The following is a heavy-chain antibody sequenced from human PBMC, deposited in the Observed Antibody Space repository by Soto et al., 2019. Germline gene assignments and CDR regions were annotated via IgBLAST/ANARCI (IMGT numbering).Heavy chain of an antibody. J-gene: IGHJ6*02. V-gene: IGHV3-30-3*01. Sequence: GXSLRLSCAASGFTLSSYALHWFRQAPGNGLEWLEVISYDGSNKYYADSVKGRFTISRDNSKNTLYLQMNSLRAEDTAVYYCASPSLYSSSWPDYYYGMDVWGQGTTVTVSS. CDR2: ISYDGSNK. CDR3: ASPSLYSSSWPDYYYGMDV. D-gene: IGHD6-13*01. CDR1: GFTLSSYA.